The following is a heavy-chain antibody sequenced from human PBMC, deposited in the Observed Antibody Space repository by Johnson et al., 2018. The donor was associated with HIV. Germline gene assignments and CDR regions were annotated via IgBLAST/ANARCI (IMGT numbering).Heavy chain of an antibody. D-gene: IGHD2-21*02. CDR2: ISKSGDTI. CDR3: AKDHIVVVTAKDAFDI. CDR1: GFTFSDYY. Sequence: QVQLVESGGGLVKPGGSLRLSCAASGFTFSDYYMSWIRQAPGKGLEWVSYISKSGDTIYYADSVKGRFTISRDNAKNSLYLQMNSLTAEDTALYYCAKDHIVVVTAKDAFDIWGQGTMVTVSS. V-gene: IGHV3-11*01. J-gene: IGHJ3*02.